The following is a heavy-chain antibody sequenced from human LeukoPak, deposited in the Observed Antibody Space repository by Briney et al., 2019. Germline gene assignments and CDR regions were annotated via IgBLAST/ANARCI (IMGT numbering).Heavy chain of an antibody. Sequence: PSETLSLTCTVSGGSISSSSYYWGWIRQPPGKGLEWIGSIYYSGSTYYNPSLKSRVTISVDTSKNQFSLQLNSVTPEDTAVYYCARVEYGGKGGYMDVWGKGTTVTVSS. CDR3: ARVEYGGKGGYMDV. CDR1: GGSISSSSYY. CDR2: IYYSGST. D-gene: IGHD4-23*01. J-gene: IGHJ6*03. V-gene: IGHV4-39*07.